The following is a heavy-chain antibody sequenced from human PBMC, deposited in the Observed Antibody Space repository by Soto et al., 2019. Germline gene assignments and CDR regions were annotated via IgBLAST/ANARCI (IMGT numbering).Heavy chain of an antibody. CDR2: IYHSGST. J-gene: IGHJ6*03. D-gene: IGHD6-19*01. CDR1: SGSIDSSNW. CDR3: ARLSLAGGYYMDV. V-gene: IGHV4-4*02. Sequence: PSETLSLTCAVSSGSIDSSNWWSWVRQPPGKGLEWIGEIYHSGSTNYNPSLKSRVTISVDKSKNQFSLQLSSVTAADTAVYYCARLSLAGGYYMDVWGKGTTVTVSS.